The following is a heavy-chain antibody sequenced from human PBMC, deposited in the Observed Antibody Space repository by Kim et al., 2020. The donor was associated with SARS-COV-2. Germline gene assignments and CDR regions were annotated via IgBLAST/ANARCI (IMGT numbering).Heavy chain of an antibody. Sequence: SVKGRFTISRDNSKNTLYLQMNSLRAEDTAVYYCAKAHTITMVRGVGFDPWGQGTLVTVSS. D-gene: IGHD3-10*01. J-gene: IGHJ5*02. CDR3: AKAHTITMVRGVGFDP. V-gene: IGHV3-23*01.